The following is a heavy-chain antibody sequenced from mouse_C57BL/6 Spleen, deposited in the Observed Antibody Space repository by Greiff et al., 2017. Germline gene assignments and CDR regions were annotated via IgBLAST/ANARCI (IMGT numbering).Heavy chain of an antibody. Sequence: VQLQQSGAELVRPGSSVKLSCKASGYTFTSYWMHWVKQRPIQGLEWIGNIDPSDSETHYNQKFKDKATLTVDKSSSTAYMQLNSLTSEDSAVYYCARLGGGRKYFDVWGTGTTVTVSS. V-gene: IGHV1-52*01. CDR3: ARLGGGRKYFDV. D-gene: IGHD4-1*01. J-gene: IGHJ1*03. CDR2: IDPSDSET. CDR1: GYTFTSYW.